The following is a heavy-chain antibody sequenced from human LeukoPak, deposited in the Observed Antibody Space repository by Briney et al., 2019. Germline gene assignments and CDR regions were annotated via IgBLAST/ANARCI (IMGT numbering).Heavy chain of an antibody. D-gene: IGHD3-10*01. CDR3: ARVFDSGSQAYFYYMDV. CDR1: GGSIRGYY. J-gene: IGHJ6*03. Sequence: PSETLSLTCTVSGGSIRGYYWSWIRQSPEKGLEWIGYIYSSGSTNYNPSLKSRVTMSVDTSKNQLSLKVSSVTAADTAVYYCARVFDSGSQAYFYYMDVWGKGTTVIISS. V-gene: IGHV4-59*01. CDR2: IYSSGST.